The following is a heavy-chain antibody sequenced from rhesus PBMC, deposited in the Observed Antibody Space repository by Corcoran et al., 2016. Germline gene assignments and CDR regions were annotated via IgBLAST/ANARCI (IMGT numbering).Heavy chain of an antibody. J-gene: IGHJ4*01. D-gene: IGHD3-3*01. CDR2: ICGSRGST. CDR1: GGSISRSNW. V-gene: IGHV4-65*01. CDR3: ARLPLWTGYYTADY. Sequence: QVQLQESGPGLVKPSETLSLTCAVSGGSISRSNWWSWIRQPPGKGLEWIGYICGSRGSTYYNPSLKSRVTISTDTSKNQFSLKLSSVTAADTAVYYCARLPLWTGYYTADYWGQGVLVTVSS.